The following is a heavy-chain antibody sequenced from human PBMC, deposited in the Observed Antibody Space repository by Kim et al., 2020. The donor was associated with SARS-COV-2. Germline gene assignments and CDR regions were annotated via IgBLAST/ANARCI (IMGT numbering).Heavy chain of an antibody. CDR2: IYSGGSST. CDR3: AKSARKYDILHGLDV. CDR1: GFTFSSYA. D-gene: IGHD3-9*01. V-gene: IGHV3-23*03. J-gene: IGHJ6*02. Sequence: GGSLRLSCAASGFTFSSYAMSWVRQAPGKGLEWVSVIYSGGSSTYYADSVKGRFTISRDNSKNTLYLQMNSLRAEDTAVYYCAKSARKYDILHGLDVWGQGTTVTVSS.